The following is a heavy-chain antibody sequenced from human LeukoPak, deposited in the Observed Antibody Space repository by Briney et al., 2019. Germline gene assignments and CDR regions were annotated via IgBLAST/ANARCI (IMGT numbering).Heavy chain of an antibody. Sequence: PGGSLSLSCAVSGFPFSSYAMSWVRQAPGKGLEWVSAISGGGGYTYYADSVKGRFSISRDNSRNTLYLQMNSLRAEDTAVYYCAKDLEEILTGWDYFDFWGQGTLVTVSS. V-gene: IGHV3-23*01. D-gene: IGHD3-9*01. CDR1: GFPFSSYA. CDR3: AKDLEEILTGWDYFDF. J-gene: IGHJ4*02. CDR2: ISGGGGYT.